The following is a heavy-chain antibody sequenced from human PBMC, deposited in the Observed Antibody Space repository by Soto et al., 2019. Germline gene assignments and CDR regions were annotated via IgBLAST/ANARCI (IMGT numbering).Heavy chain of an antibody. CDR1: GYTFTNYA. CDR2: INVYSGNT. J-gene: IGHJ4*02. CDR3: ARDGVAVTTGISGY. Sequence: QVQLVQSGAEVKKPGASVKLSCKASGYTFTNYAVTWVRQAPGQGLEWMGWINVYSGNTKDAQKFQGRVTMTTDPSTNTVYMELRSLTSDDTAVYYCARDGVAVTTGISGYWGQGTLVTVSS. D-gene: IGHD4-4*01. V-gene: IGHV1-18*01.